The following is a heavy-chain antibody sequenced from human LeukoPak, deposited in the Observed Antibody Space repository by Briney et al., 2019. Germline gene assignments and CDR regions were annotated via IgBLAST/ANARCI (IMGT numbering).Heavy chain of an antibody. J-gene: IGHJ4*02. CDR3: ARDWFSDSSGYYPSPGFDY. CDR2: INPSGGST. D-gene: IGHD3-22*01. CDR1: GYTFTSYY. V-gene: IGHV1-46*01. Sequence: VSVKVSCKASGYTFTSYYMHWVRQAPGQGLEWMGIINPSGGSTSYAQKFQGRVTMTRDTSTGTVYMELSSLRSEDTAVYYCARDWFSDSSGYYPSPGFDYWGQGTLVTVSS.